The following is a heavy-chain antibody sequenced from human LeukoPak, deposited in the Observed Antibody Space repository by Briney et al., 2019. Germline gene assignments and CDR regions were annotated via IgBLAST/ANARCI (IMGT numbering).Heavy chain of an antibody. D-gene: IGHD7-27*01. Sequence: GASVKVSCKVSGYTLTELSMHWVRQAPGQGLEWMGWINPNSGGTNYAQKFQGRVTMTRDTSISTAYMELGRLRSDDTAVYYCARDRYWGSGYFDYWGQGTLVTVSS. V-gene: IGHV1-2*02. CDR3: ARDRYWGSGYFDY. J-gene: IGHJ4*02. CDR1: GYTLTELS. CDR2: INPNSGGT.